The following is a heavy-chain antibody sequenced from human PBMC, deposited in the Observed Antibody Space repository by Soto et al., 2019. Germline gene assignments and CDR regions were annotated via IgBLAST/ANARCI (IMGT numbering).Heavy chain of an antibody. CDR1: GGSISSSSYY. J-gene: IGHJ4*02. CDR3: ARARRPYYFDY. V-gene: IGHV4-39*01. Sequence: SETLSLTCTVSGGSISSSSYYWGWIRRPPGKGLEWIGSIYYSGSTYYNPSLKSRVTISVDTSKNQFSLKLSSVTAADTAVYYCARARRPYYFDYWGQGTLVTVSS. CDR2: IYYSGST.